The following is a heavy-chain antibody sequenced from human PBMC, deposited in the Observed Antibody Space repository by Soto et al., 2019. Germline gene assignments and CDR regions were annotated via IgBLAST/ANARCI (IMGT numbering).Heavy chain of an antibody. CDR2: IIPILGIA. D-gene: IGHD6-13*01. CDR1: GGTFSSYT. Sequence: QVQLVKSGAEVKKPGSSVKVSCKASGGTFSSYTISWVRQAPGQGLEWMGRIIPILGIANYAQKFQGRVTITADKSTSTAYMELSSLRSEDTAVYYCATVDPRSSSWTTGWFDPWGQGTLVTVSS. CDR3: ATVDPRSSSWTTGWFDP. V-gene: IGHV1-69*02. J-gene: IGHJ5*02.